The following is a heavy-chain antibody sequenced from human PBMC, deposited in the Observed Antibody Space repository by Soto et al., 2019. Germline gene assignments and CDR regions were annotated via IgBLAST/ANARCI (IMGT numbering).Heavy chain of an antibody. D-gene: IGHD2-15*01. J-gene: IGHJ6*02. CDR2: INAGNGNT. V-gene: IGHV1-3*01. Sequence: ASVKVSCKASGYTFSSYAMHWVRQAPGQRLEWMGWINAGNGNTKYSQKFQGRVTITRDTSASTAYMELSSLRSEDTAVYYCARDMAYCSGGSCYLYYYYGMDVWGQGTTVTVSS. CDR3: ARDMAYCSGGSCYLYYYYGMDV. CDR1: GYTFSSYA.